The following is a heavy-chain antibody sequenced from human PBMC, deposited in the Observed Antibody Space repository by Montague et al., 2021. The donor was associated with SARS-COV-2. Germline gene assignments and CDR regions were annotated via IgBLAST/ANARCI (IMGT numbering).Heavy chain of an antibody. V-gene: IGHV5-51*01. D-gene: IGHD6-19*01. J-gene: IGHJ6*02. CDR1: GYNFTSYW. CDR2: IYPGDSDT. CDR3: ARHNVKALYSSGWYDYYYYGMDV. Sequence: QSGAEVKKPGESLKISCKGSGYNFTSYWIVWVRQMPGKGLEWMGIIYPGDSDTRYSPSFQGQVTISADKSISAAYLQWSSLKASDTAMYYCARHNVKALYSSGWYDYYYYGMDVWGQGTTVTVSS.